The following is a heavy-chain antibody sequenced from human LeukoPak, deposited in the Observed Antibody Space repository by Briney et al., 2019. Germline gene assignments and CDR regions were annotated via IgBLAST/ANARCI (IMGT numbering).Heavy chain of an antibody. CDR1: GGSINTYF. V-gene: IGHV4-59*01. Sequence: PSETLSLTCTVSGGSINTYFWSWIRQPPGKGLEWIGYIYYSGSTNYNPSLKSRVTISVDTSKSQFSLKLSSVTAADTAVYYCASSPPGTEYFHHWGQGTLVTVSS. CDR3: ASSPPGTEYFHH. CDR2: IYYSGST. J-gene: IGHJ1*01.